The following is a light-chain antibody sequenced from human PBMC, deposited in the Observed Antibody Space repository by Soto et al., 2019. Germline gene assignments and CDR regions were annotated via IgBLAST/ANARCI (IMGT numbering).Light chain of an antibody. CDR1: SSDVGSYDL. V-gene: IGLV2-23*01. Sequence: QSVLTXPASVSGSPGQSITIPCTGSSSDVGSYDLVSWFQQHPGKAPKLIIYEDTKRPSGVSNRFSGSKSGNTASLTISGLQAEDEADYYCCSYAGSSTRYVFGTGTKVTVL. J-gene: IGLJ1*01. CDR2: EDT. CDR3: CSYAGSSTRYV.